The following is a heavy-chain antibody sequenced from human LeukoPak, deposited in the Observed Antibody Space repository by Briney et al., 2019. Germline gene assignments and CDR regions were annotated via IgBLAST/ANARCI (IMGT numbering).Heavy chain of an antibody. V-gene: IGHV3-23*01. D-gene: IGHD4-11*01. J-gene: IGHJ4*02. CDR1: GFTFSSYA. CDR2: ISGSGGST. CDR3: ATSPRLDPTYSFDY. Sequence: GGSLRLSCAASGFTFSSYAMSWVRQAPGEGMEWVSAISGSGGSTYYADSVKGRFTISRDNSKNTLYLQMNSLRAEDTAVYYCATSPRLDPTYSFDYWGQGTLVTVSS.